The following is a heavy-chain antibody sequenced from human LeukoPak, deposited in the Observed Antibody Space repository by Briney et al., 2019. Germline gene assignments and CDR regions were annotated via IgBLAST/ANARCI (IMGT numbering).Heavy chain of an antibody. Sequence: GSLRLSCAASGFTVSSNYMSWVRQAPGKGLEWVSVTYSGGSTYYADSVKGRFTISRDNSKNTLYLQMNSLRAEDTAVYYCARDRYSGSYFAYYYYGMDVWGQGTTVTVSS. J-gene: IGHJ6*02. CDR1: GFTVSSNY. V-gene: IGHV3-53*01. CDR2: TYSGGST. D-gene: IGHD1-26*01. CDR3: ARDRYSGSYFAYYYYGMDV.